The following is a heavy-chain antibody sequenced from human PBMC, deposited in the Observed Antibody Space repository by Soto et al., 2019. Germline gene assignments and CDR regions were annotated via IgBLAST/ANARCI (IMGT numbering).Heavy chain of an antibody. CDR3: TRDPAWWSTGSYSNNWFDP. CDR2: IRSKAYGGTT. Sequence: EVQLVESGGGLVQPGRSLRLSCTASGFTFGDYAMSWFRQAPGKGLEWVGFIRSKAYGGTTEYAASVKGRFTISRDDSKSIAYLQMNSLKTEDTAVYYCTRDPAWWSTGSYSNNWFDPWGQGTLVTVSS. V-gene: IGHV3-49*03. J-gene: IGHJ5*02. D-gene: IGHD3-10*01. CDR1: GFTFGDYA.